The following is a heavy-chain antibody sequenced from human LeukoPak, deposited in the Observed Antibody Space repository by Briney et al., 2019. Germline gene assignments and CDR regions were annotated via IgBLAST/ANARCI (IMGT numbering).Heavy chain of an antibody. J-gene: IGHJ6*03. CDR1: GFTFSTYS. CDR3: ARSAAAPYYYYYYMDV. V-gene: IGHV3-20*04. Sequence: GGSLRLSCAASGFTFSTYSMSWGRQAPAKGLEWVSGINWNGGSRGYADSVKGRFTISRDNAKNSLYQQMNSLRAEDTALYYCARSAAAPYYYYYYMDVWGKGTTVTVSS. CDR2: INWNGGSR. D-gene: IGHD6-13*01.